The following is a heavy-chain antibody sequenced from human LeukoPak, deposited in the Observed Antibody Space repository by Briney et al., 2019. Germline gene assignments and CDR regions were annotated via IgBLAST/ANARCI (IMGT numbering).Heavy chain of an antibody. Sequence: GASVKVSCKASGGTFSSYAISWVRQAPGQGLEWMGGITPIFGTANYAQKFQGRVTITADESTSTAYMELSSLRSEDTAVYYCARSPEPDYGGTLFDYWGQGTLVTVSS. J-gene: IGHJ4*02. CDR3: ARSPEPDYGGTLFDY. D-gene: IGHD4-23*01. V-gene: IGHV1-69*13. CDR1: GGTFSSYA. CDR2: ITPIFGTA.